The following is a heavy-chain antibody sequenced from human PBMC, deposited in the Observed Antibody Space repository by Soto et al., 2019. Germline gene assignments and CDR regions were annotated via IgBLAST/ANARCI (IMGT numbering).Heavy chain of an antibody. Sequence: PGGSLRLSCAASGFTFSSYSMNWVRQAPGKKLEWVSSISSSSSYIYYADSVKGQFNISRDNAKNTLYLQMNSLRAEDTAVYFCARLWSIYYYGSGTDPGPFDPWGQGTLVTVSS. V-gene: IGHV3-21*03. CDR2: ISSSSSYI. CDR3: ARLWSIYYYGSGTDPGPFDP. J-gene: IGHJ5*02. CDR1: GFTFSSYS. D-gene: IGHD3-10*01.